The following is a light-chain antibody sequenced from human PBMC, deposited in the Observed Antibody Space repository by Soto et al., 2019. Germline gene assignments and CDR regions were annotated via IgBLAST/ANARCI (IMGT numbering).Light chain of an antibody. V-gene: IGLV6-57*04. CDR1: SGSIASNY. CDR3: QSYDSSNHEV. Sequence: VTQPHSVSESPGKTVTISCTRSSGSIASNYVQWYQQRPGSAPTTVIYEDNQRPSGVPDRFSGSIDSSSNSASLTISGLKTEDEADYYCQSYDSSNHEVFGGGTKVTVL. J-gene: IGLJ2*01. CDR2: EDN.